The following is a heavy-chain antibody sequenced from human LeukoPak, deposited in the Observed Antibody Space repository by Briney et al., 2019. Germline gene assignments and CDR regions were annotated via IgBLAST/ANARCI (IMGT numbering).Heavy chain of an antibody. D-gene: IGHD2-15*01. J-gene: IGHJ4*02. V-gene: IGHV3-23*01. CDR1: GFTFSDYA. CDR3: AKADGYCSGGSCYSPNYFDY. Sequence: PGGSLRLSCAASGFTFSDYAMSWVRQAPGKGLEWVSAISGSGGSTYYADSVKGRFTISRDNSKNTLYLQMNSLRAEDTAVYYCAKADGYCSGGSCYSPNYFDYWGQGTLVTVSS. CDR2: ISGSGGST.